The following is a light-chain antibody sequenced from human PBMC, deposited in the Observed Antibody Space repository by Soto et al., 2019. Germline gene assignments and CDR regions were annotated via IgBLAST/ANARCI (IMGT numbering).Light chain of an antibody. CDR1: QSVSSSY. CDR2: GAS. Sequence: TQSPGTLSLSPGERATLSCRASQSVSSSYLAWYQQKPGRAPRLLIYGASSRATRIPSRFSGSGSGTDFTLTITRLEPEDFAVYYCQQYDSSLGWSFGQGTKVDIK. CDR3: QQYDSSLGWS. V-gene: IGKV3-20*01. J-gene: IGKJ1*01.